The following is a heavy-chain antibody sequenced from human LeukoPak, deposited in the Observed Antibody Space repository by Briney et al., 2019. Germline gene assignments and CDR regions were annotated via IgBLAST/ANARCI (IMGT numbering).Heavy chain of an antibody. D-gene: IGHD1-1*01. CDR3: ARGTTGTDFDY. J-gene: IGHJ4*02. Sequence: SETLSLTCTVSGGSISSGDYYWSWVRQPPGKGLEWIGYVSYSGSADYNPSLKSRVIISIDTSKNQFSLKLSSVTAADTAVYYCARGTTGTDFDYWGQGTLVTVSS. CDR1: GGSISSGDYY. CDR2: VSYSGSA. V-gene: IGHV4-61*08.